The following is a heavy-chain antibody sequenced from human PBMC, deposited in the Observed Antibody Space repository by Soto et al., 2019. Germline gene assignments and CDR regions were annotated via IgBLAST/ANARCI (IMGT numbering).Heavy chain of an antibody. D-gene: IGHD5-12*01. CDR2: IYYSGTT. CDR1: GGSISSYY. V-gene: IGHV4-59*01. J-gene: IGHJ6*02. CDR3: ARTVGYGYDSLIAGMGV. Sequence: QVQLQESGPGLVQPSETLSLTCTVSGGSISSYYWSWIRQPPGKGLEWIGYIYYSGTTNYNPSLKSRVTISVDTSKNQFSLKLSSVTAADTAVYYCARTVGYGYDSLIAGMGVWGQGTTVTVSS.